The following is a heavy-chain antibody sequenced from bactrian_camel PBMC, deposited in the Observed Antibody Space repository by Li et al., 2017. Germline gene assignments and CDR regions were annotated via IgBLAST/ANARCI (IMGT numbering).Heavy chain of an antibody. D-gene: IGHD6*01. CDR2: ITCLPSLFRAA. Sequence: VQLVESGGDLVQPGGSLRLSCAASGLTFSNYDMGWVRQAPGKEVEWVAGITCLPSLFRAASYADSVKGRFTISRNAATNMVYLQMNSLRSEDTALYYCTTITPNLVLKDFGYWGQGTQVTVS. CDR3: TTITPNLVLKDFGY. CDR1: GLTFSNYD. V-gene: IGHV3S40*01. J-gene: IGHJ6*01.